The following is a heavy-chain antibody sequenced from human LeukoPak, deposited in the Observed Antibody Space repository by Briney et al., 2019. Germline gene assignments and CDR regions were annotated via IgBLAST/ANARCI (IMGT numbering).Heavy chain of an antibody. Sequence: SETLSLTCTVSGYSISSGYYWGWIRQPPGKGLEWIGSIYHSGSTNYNPSLKSRVTISVDTSKNQFSLKLSSVTAADSAVYYCARGTTVTTPDVGYWGQGTLVTVSS. CDR2: IYHSGST. J-gene: IGHJ4*02. CDR1: GYSISSGYY. D-gene: IGHD4-17*01. V-gene: IGHV4-38-2*02. CDR3: ARGTTVTTPDVGY.